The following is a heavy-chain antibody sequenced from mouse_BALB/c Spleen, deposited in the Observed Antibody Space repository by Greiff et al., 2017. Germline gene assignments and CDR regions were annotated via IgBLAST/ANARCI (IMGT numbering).Heavy chain of an antibody. J-gene: IGHJ4*01. V-gene: IGHV1-54*03. CDR1: GYAFTNYL. CDR2: INPGSGGT. Sequence: VKLQESGAELVRPGTSVKVSCKASGYAFTNYLIEWVKQRPGQGLEWIGVINPGSGGTNYNEKFKGKATLTADKSSSTAYMQLSSLTSDDSAVYFCARDGNAMDYWGQGTSVTVSS. CDR3: ARDGNAMDY. D-gene: IGHD2-1*01.